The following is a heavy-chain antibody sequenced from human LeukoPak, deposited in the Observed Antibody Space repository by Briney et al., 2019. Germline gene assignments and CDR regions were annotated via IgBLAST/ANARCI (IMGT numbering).Heavy chain of an antibody. CDR1: GYTFTGYY. J-gene: IGHJ4*02. D-gene: IGHD3-3*01. V-gene: IGHV1-2*02. Sequence: ASVKVSCKASGYTFTGYYMHWVRQAPGQGLEWMGWINPNSGGTNYAQKFQGRVTMTRDTSISTAYMELSRLRSDDTAVYYCARGLITIFGVVNSGEGYWGQGTLVTVSS. CDR2: INPNSGGT. CDR3: ARGLITIFGVVNSGEGY.